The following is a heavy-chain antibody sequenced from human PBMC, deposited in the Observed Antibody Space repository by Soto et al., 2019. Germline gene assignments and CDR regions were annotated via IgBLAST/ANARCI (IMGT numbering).Heavy chain of an antibody. CDR3: ARDYTMIPNSAYYGMDV. CDR1: GGTFSSYA. V-gene: IGHV1-69*01. Sequence: QVQLVQSGAEVKKPGSSVKVSCKASGGTFSSYAISWVRQAPGQGLEWMGGIIPIFGTANYAQKFQGRVTITADESTSTAYMELSILRSEDTAVYYCARDYTMIPNSAYYGMDVWGQGTTVTVSS. CDR2: IIPIFGTA. D-gene: IGHD3-22*01. J-gene: IGHJ6*02.